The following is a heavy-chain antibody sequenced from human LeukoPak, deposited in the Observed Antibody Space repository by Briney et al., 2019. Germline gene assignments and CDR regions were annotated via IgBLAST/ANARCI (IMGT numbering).Heavy chain of an antibody. J-gene: IGHJ4*02. CDR2: IYYSGST. V-gene: IGHV4-59*01. D-gene: IGHD6-13*01. CDR3: ARGEAAAGIPFDY. CDR1: GGSISSYY. Sequence: SETLSLTCTVSGGSISSYYWSWIRQPPGKGLEWIGYIYYSGSTNYNPSLKSRVTISVDTSKNQFSLKLSSVTAADTAVYYCARGEAAAGIPFDYWGQGTLVTVSS.